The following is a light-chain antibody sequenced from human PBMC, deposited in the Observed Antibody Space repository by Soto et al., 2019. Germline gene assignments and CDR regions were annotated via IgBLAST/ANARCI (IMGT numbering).Light chain of an antibody. V-gene: IGKV1-12*01. CDR2: AAS. J-gene: IGKJ1*01. Sequence: DIQMTQSPSAVSASEGDRITITCRTSQDIGGRLAWFQQKPGKAPQYLIQAASILQSGVPSRFSGSGAGTEFILSINNLQPAEFASYFCLQVYSFPRTVGLGTKVVI. CDR3: LQVYSFPRT. CDR1: QDIGGR.